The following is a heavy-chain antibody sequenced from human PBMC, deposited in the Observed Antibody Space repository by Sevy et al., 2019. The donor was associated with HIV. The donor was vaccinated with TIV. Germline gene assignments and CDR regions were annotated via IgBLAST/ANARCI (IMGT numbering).Heavy chain of an antibody. D-gene: IGHD5-18*01. J-gene: IGHJ4*02. CDR3: AKDRSRGYSYVVFDY. V-gene: IGHV3-30*18. CDR1: GFTFSSYG. CDR2: ISYDGSNK. Sequence: GGSLRLSCAASGFTFSSYGMHWVRQAPGKGLEWVAVISYDGSNKYYVDSVKGRFTISRDNSKNTLYLQMNSLRAEDTAVYYCAKDRSRGYSYVVFDYWGQGTLVTVSS.